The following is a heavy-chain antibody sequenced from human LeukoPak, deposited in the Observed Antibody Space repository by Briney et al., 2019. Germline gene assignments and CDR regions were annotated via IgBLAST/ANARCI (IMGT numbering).Heavy chain of an antibody. CDR2: ITASGTAM. CDR1: GFTFSSYA. Sequence: GGSLRLSCAASGFTFSSYAMSWVRQAPGRGLEWVSHITASGTAMFYADSVKGRFTISRDNAKNSLYLQMNSLRDEDTAVYYCASSGSYRFDYWGQGTLVTVSS. D-gene: IGHD1-26*01. J-gene: IGHJ4*02. V-gene: IGHV3-48*02. CDR3: ASSGSYRFDY.